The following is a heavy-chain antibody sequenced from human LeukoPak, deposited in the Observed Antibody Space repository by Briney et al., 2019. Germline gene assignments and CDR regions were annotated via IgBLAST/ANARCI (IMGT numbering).Heavy chain of an antibody. CDR3: AKMEVVTPNFDY. CDR1: GFTFSSYA. CDR2: ISGSGGST. D-gene: IGHD4-23*01. Sequence: GGSLRLSRAASGFTFSSYAMSWVRQAPGKGLEWVSAISGSGGSTYYADSVKGRFTISRDNSKNTLYLQMNSLRAEDTAVYYCAKMEVVTPNFDYWGQGTLVTVSS. V-gene: IGHV3-23*01. J-gene: IGHJ4*02.